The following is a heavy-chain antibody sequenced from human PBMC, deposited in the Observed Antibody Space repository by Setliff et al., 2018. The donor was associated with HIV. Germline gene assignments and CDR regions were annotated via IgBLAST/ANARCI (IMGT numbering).Heavy chain of an antibody. V-gene: IGHV3-7*03. CDR1: GFSFSSYW. Sequence: PGGSLRLSCAASGFSFSSYWRSWVRQAPGKGLEWVANIKQDGNSYYADSVKGRFTISKDISKNTLYLQMNSLRAEDTAVYYCAKDRGSDPYDPIDYWGQGTLVTVSS. CDR2: IKQDGNS. J-gene: IGHJ4*02. CDR3: AKDRGSDPYDPIDY. D-gene: IGHD3-22*01.